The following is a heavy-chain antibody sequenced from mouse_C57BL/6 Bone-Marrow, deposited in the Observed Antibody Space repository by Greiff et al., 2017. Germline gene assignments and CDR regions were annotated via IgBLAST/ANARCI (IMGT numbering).Heavy chain of an antibody. CDR3: ARQERRGFAY. Sequence: EVKLVESGGGLVQPGGSLKLSCAASGFTFSDYYMYWVRQTPEKRLEWVAYISNGGGSTYYPDTVKGRFTISRDNAKNTLYLQMSRLKSEDTAMYYCARQERRGFAYWGQGTLVTVSA. CDR2: ISNGGGST. J-gene: IGHJ3*01. CDR1: GFTFSDYY. D-gene: IGHD2-12*01. V-gene: IGHV5-12*01.